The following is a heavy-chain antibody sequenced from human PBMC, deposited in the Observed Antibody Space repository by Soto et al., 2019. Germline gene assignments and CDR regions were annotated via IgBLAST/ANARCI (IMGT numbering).Heavy chain of an antibody. D-gene: IGHD3-22*01. J-gene: IGHJ5*02. CDR3: ARHKAFYYDNSGA. V-gene: IGHV5-10-1*01. CDR2: IEPSDSYT. CDR1: GYSFTSYW. Sequence: GESLKISCQGSGYSFTSYWISWVRQMPGKGLEWMGRIEPSDSYTNYSPSFQGHVTMSADKSINTAYLQWSSLKASDSAMYYCARHKAFYYDNSGAWGQGSLVTVSS.